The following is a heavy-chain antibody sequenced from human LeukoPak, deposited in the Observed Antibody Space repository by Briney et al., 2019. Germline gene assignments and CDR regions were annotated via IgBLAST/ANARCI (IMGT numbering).Heavy chain of an antibody. CDR2: INPSGGST. CDR1: GYTFTSYY. J-gene: IGHJ6*02. V-gene: IGHV1-46*01. Sequence: ASVKVSCKASGYTFTSYYMHWVRQAPGQGLEWMGIINPSGGSTSYVQKFQGRVTMTRDTSTSTVYMELSSLRSEDTAVYYCARGGGYDFWSGYYIANYYYGMDVWGQGTTVTVSS. D-gene: IGHD3-3*01. CDR3: ARGGGYDFWSGYYIANYYYGMDV.